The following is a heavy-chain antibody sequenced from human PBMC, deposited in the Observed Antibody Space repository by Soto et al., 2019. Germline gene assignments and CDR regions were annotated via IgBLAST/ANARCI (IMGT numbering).Heavy chain of an antibody. CDR3: GREVPGGLGHHDY. J-gene: IGHJ4*02. Sequence: ASLKVSCKASGYTFTSYAMHWVRQAPGQRLEWMGWINAGNGNTKYSQKFQGRVTITRDTSASTAYMELSSLRSEDTAVYYCGREVPGGLGHHDYRGQGTLVTVSS. CDR1: GYTFTSYA. V-gene: IGHV1-3*01. CDR2: INAGNGNT. D-gene: IGHD3-16*01.